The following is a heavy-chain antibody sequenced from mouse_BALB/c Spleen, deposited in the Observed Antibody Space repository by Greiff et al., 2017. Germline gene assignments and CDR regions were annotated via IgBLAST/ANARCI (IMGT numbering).Heavy chain of an antibody. D-gene: IGHD1-1*01. Sequence: GMLVESGGGLVQPGGSLKLSCAASGFTFRSYTMSWVRQTPEKRLEWVAYISNGGGSTYYPDTVKGRFTISRDNAKNTLYLQMSSLKSEDTAMYYCARRGYGSSSHFDYWGQGTTLTVSS. J-gene: IGHJ2*01. CDR1: GFTFRSYT. V-gene: IGHV5-12-2*01. CDR3: ARRGYGSSSHFDY. CDR2: ISNGGGST.